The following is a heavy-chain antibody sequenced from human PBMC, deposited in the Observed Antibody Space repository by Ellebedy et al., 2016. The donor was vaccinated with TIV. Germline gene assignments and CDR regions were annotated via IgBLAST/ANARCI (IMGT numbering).Heavy chain of an antibody. CDR3: ARDAPLYYFHS. CDR1: GASISSDDYY. CDR2: IYYSGST. V-gene: IGHV4-30-4*01. J-gene: IGHJ4*01. Sequence: SETLSLXXTVSGASISSDDYYWSWIRQPPGKGLEYIGYIYYSGSTYYDPSLKGRVTISLDTSKNQFSLRLSSVTAADTAVYYCARDAPLYYFHSWGQGTLVTVSS.